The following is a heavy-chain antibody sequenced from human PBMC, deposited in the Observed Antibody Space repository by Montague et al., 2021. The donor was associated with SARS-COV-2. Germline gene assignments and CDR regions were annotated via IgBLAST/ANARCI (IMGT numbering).Heavy chain of an antibody. D-gene: IGHD1-26*01. CDR2: IYHSGTT. CDR1: GGSVSSDNW. V-gene: IGHV4-4*02. Sequence: SETLSLTCIVSGGSVSSDNWWTWVRQPPGKGLEWIGKIYHSGTTNYNPSLQSRVTISVDKSRNHLSLNLRSVTAADTAMYYCALPLGGARFDPWGQGILVTVSS. CDR3: ALPLGGARFDP. J-gene: IGHJ5*02.